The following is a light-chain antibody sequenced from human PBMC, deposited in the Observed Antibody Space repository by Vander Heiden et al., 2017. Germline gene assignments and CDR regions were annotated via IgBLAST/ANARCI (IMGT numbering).Light chain of an antibody. J-gene: IGKJ4*01. CDR1: QSVLYSSNNKNY. Sequence: IVITQSPDSLAVSLGERATINCKSSQSVLYSSNNKNYLAWYQQKPGQPPKLLIYWASTRESGVPDRFGGSGSGTDFTLTISSLQAEDVAVYYCQQYYSTPFTFGGGTKVEIK. CDR3: QQYYSTPFT. V-gene: IGKV4-1*01. CDR2: WAS.